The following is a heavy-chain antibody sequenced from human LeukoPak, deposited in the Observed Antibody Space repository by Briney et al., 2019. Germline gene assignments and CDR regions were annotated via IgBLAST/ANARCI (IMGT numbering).Heavy chain of an antibody. D-gene: IGHD3-22*01. CDR1: AASISNYY. V-gene: IGHV4-4*09. CDR3: ASPRSGYRYTFDY. Sequence: SETLSLTCAVSAASISNYYWSWIRQAPGKGLEWIGYISTSGSTNYNPSLKSRVSISLDTSKNRFSLNLNFVTAADTAVYYCASPRSGYRYTFDYWGQGALATVSS. J-gene: IGHJ4*02. CDR2: ISTSGST.